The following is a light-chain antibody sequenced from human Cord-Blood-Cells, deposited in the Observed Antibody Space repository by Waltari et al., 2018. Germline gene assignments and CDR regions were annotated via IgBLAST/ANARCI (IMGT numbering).Light chain of an antibody. Sequence: YELPQPSSVSETPGQTASITCTGDPLGDKYACRYQQKPGQCPLPVIYQDSKRPSGIPERLSDSKSGKTSRLTISGTRAMDETDYYFQAWDSSTDNVVSDGGTKLT. CDR1: PLGDKY. J-gene: IGLJ2*01. CDR3: QAWDSSTDNVV. CDR2: QDS. V-gene: IGLV3-1*01.